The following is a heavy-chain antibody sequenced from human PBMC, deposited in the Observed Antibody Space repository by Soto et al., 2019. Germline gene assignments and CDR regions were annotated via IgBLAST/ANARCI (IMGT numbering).Heavy chain of an antibody. CDR2: IVVGSGNT. D-gene: IGHD3-10*01. CDR3: AAERGYYYGSGSYFASLNYYYGMDV. Sequence: SVKVSCKASGFTFTSSAVQWVRQARGQRLEWIGWIVVGSGNTNYAQKFQERVTITRDMSTSTAYMELSSLRSEDTAVYYCAAERGYYYGSGSYFASLNYYYGMDVWGQGTTVTVSS. CDR1: GFTFTSSA. V-gene: IGHV1-58*01. J-gene: IGHJ6*02.